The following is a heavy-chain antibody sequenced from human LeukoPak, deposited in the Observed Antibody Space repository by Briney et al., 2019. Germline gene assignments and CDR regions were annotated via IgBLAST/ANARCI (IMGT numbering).Heavy chain of an antibody. D-gene: IGHD3-22*01. CDR1: GGSISSYY. CDR2: IYISGST. Sequence: PSETLSLTCIVSGGSISSYYWSWIRQPAGKGLEWIGRIYISGSTNYNPSLKSRVIMSVDTSKNQFSLKLSSVTAADTAVYYCAREYYDTSGLDYWGQGTLVTVSS. CDR3: AREYYDTSGLDY. V-gene: IGHV4-4*07. J-gene: IGHJ4*02.